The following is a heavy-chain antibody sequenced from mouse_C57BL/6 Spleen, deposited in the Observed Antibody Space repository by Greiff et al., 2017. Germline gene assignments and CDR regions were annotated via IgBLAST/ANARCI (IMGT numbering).Heavy chain of an antibody. V-gene: IGHV1-82*01. CDR3: ASPYTGYYFDY. CDR2: IYPGDGDT. D-gene: IGHD1-1*01. Sequence: VQLQQSGPELVKPGASVKISCKASGYAFSSSWMNWVKQRPGRGLEWIGRIYPGDGDTNYNGKFKGKATLTADKSSSTAYMQLSSLTSDDSAVYFCASPYTGYYFDYWGQGTTLTVSA. J-gene: IGHJ2*01. CDR1: GYAFSSSW.